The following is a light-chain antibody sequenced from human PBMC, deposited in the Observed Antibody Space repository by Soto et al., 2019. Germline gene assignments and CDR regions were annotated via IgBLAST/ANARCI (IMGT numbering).Light chain of an antibody. CDR1: HSLLDIDDGITY. Sequence: DIVMTQSPVSLPVTPGEPSSISCSSSHSLLDIDDGITYLDWYLQKPGQSPQVLIYTVSYRASGVPDRFSGSGSGTDFTLKISRVEAEDVGVYYCMQGTHWPPTFGQGTKVDIK. CDR3: MQGTHWPPT. J-gene: IGKJ1*01. V-gene: IGKV2-40*01. CDR2: TVS.